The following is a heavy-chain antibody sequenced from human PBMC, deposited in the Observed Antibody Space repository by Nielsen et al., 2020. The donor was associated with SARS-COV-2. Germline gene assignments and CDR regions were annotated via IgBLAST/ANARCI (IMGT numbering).Heavy chain of an antibody. CDR3: AREELDIAGGSGTYYYGMDV. D-gene: IGHD2-15*01. Sequence: WVGQAPGQGLEWMDWISAYNGNTNYAQKLQGRVTITTDTSTSTAYMELRSLRSDDTAVYYCAREELDIAGGSGTYYYGMDVWGQGTTVTVSS. V-gene: IGHV1-18*01. J-gene: IGHJ6*02. CDR2: ISAYNGNT.